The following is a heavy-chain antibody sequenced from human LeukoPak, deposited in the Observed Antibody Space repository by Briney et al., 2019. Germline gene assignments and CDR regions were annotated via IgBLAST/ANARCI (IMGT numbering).Heavy chain of an antibody. CDR1: GFTFSSYS. D-gene: IGHD3-22*01. V-gene: IGHV3-21*01. CDR2: ISSSSSSI. J-gene: IGHJ4*02. Sequence: GGSLRLSCAASGFTFSSYSMNWVRQAPGKGLEWVSSISSSSSSIYYADSVKGRFTISRDNAKNSLYLQMNSLRVGDTAVYYCARGYYEGAFDQWGQGTLVTVSS. CDR3: ARGYYEGAFDQ.